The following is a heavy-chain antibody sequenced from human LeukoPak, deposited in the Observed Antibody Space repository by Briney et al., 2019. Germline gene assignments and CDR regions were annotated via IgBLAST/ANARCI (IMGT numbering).Heavy chain of an antibody. CDR1: GFTFSSYS. J-gene: IGHJ4*02. CDR2: ISSSSSYI. Sequence: GGSLRLSCAASGFTFSSYSMNWVRQAPGKGLEWVSSISSSSSYIYYADSVKGRFTISRDNAKNSLYLQMNSLRAEDTAVYYCARGATMVRGVSDYWGQGTLVTVSS. V-gene: IGHV3-21*01. CDR3: ARGATMVRGVSDY. D-gene: IGHD3-10*01.